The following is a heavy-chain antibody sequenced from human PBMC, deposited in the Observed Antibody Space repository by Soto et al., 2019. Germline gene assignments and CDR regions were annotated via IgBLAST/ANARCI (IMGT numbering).Heavy chain of an antibody. J-gene: IGHJ4*02. V-gene: IGHV4-61*01. CDR1: GGSVRSGSYY. Sequence: SETLSLTCSISGGSVRSGSYYWTWIRQPPGKGLEWIGYIYQSGTTNYNASLKSRVTISIDTSKNQFFLKLNSVTAADTAVYYCARDSSGRHDYWGQGTLVTVSS. CDR3: ARDSSGRHDY. D-gene: IGHD3-22*01. CDR2: IYQSGTT.